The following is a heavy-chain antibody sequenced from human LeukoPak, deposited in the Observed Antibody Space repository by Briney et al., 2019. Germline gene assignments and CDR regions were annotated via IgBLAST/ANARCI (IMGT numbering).Heavy chain of an antibody. Sequence: GGSLRLSCAASGFTVSKNYMSWVRQAPGKGLEWVSVIYSGGSTYYADSVKGRFTVSRDNAKNTLYLQMNSLRAEDTAVYYCARDDYGDYYFDYWGQGTLVTVSS. CDR2: IYSGGST. V-gene: IGHV3-53*01. J-gene: IGHJ4*02. D-gene: IGHD4-17*01. CDR1: GFTVSKNY. CDR3: ARDDYGDYYFDY.